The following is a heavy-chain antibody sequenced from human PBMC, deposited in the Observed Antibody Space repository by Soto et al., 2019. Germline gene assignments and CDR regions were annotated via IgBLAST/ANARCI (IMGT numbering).Heavy chain of an antibody. CDR3: ARGGSGDIVVVAAIDY. D-gene: IGHD2-15*01. CDR1: SGSISSGNYY. J-gene: IGHJ4*02. V-gene: IGHV4-31*03. Sequence: QVQLQESGPGLVKPSQTLSLTCTVSSGSISSGNYYWSWIRQHPGKGLEWIGYIFYSGSTYYNPSLQSRVTISVDTSKNQFSLKLSSVTAADTAVYYCARGGSGDIVVVAAIDYWGQGTLVTVSS. CDR2: IFYSGST.